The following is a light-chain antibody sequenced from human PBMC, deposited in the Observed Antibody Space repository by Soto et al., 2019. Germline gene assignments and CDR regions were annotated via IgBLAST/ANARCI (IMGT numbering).Light chain of an antibody. J-gene: IGKJ3*01. V-gene: IGKV1-5*03. CDR1: QSISSW. Sequence: DIQMTQSPSTLSASVGDRVTITCRASQSISSWLAWYQQKPGKAPKLLIYKASSLESGVPSRFSGSGSGTEFTLTISSLHPDDFATYYCQQYNSYSLFTFGPGTKVDIK. CDR2: KAS. CDR3: QQYNSYSLFT.